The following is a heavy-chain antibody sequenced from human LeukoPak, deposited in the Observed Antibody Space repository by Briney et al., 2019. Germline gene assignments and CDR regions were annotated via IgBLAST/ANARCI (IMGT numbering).Heavy chain of an antibody. D-gene: IGHD3-22*01. Sequence: SVNVSCKASGGTFSSYAISWVRQAPGQGLEWMGGIIPIFGTANYAQKFQGRVTITADESTSTAYMELSSLRSEDTAVYYCARRGISYYDSSGYPSDAFDIWGQGTMVTVSS. CDR2: IIPIFGTA. CDR3: ARRGISYYDSSGYPSDAFDI. J-gene: IGHJ3*02. V-gene: IGHV1-69*13. CDR1: GGTFSSYA.